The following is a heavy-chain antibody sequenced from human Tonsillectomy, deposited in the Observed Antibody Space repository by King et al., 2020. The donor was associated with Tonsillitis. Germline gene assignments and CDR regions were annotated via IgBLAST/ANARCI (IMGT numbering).Heavy chain of an antibody. Sequence: VQLVESGGGLVQPGGSLRLSCAASGFTFSSYTMRWVRRAPGKGLEWVLGITGSGGDTYYADSVKGRFTISRDNSKNTVYLQMNKLRAEDTAIYYCAKDHGVGSGSSPFDFWGQGTLVTVSS. CDR1: GFTFSSYT. D-gene: IGHD3-22*01. CDR2: ITGSGGDT. V-gene: IGHV3-23*04. J-gene: IGHJ4*02. CDR3: AKDHGVGSGSSPFDF.